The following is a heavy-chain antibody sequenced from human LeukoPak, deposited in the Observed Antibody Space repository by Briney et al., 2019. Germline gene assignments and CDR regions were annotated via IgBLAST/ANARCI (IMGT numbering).Heavy chain of an antibody. CDR1: GFTVSSNY. V-gene: IGHV3-53*01. J-gene: IGHJ3*01. Sequence: PGGSLRLSCAAYGFTVSSNYMNWVRQAPGKGLEWVSVIYSGGTTYYADSVKGRFTISRDKSKNTLYLQMNGLRAEDTAVYYCARDLGSGRGSWGQGTMVTVSS. CDR3: ARDLGSGRGS. CDR2: IYSGGTT. D-gene: IGHD3-10*02.